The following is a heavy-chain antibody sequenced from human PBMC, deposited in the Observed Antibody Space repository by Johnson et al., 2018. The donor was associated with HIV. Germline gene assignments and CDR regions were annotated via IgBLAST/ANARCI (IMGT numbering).Heavy chain of an antibody. V-gene: IGHV3-11*04. CDR3: ARDRGYWDAFDI. Sequence: QVQLVESGGGLVKPGGSLRLSCAASRFTFSDYYMSWIRQTPGKGREWVSYISSSGGTIYYADSVTGRFSISSDNAKNSLYLQMNSLRVEDTAVYYCARDRGYWDAFDIWGQGTMVTVSS. CDR2: ISSSGGTI. D-gene: IGHD3-22*01. J-gene: IGHJ3*02. CDR1: RFTFSDYY.